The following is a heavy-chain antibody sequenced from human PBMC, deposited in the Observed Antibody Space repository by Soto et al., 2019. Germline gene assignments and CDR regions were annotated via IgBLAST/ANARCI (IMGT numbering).Heavy chain of an antibody. CDR1: GYTFTGYD. Sequence: QAQLVQSGAEVKKPGASVKVSCKASGYTFTGYDINWVRQATGQGLEWMGWMNPNSGNTGYAQNFQGRVNMTRDNSITTAYMELTSLRDDDSAVYYCAGEKVGTTGIDVWGQGTLVTVSS. D-gene: IGHD1-26*01. CDR2: MNPNSGNT. V-gene: IGHV1-8*01. J-gene: IGHJ4*02. CDR3: AGEKVGTTGIDV.